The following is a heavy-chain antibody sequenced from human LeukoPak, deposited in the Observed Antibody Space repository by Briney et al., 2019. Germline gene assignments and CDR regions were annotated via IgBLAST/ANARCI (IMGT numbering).Heavy chain of an antibody. CDR2: IDHRGSS. D-gene: IGHD6-6*01. CDR3: ATRSSTLAAARCFDD. Sequence: SETLSLTCAIHGESFSTYFWSWIRHVPGKGLEWIGEIDHRGSSNYNPPLKSRATISVDTSKNHFSLSLTSVSAADTAVYYCATRSSTLAAARCFDDWGQGTVVTVSS. V-gene: IGHV4-34*01. J-gene: IGHJ4*03. CDR1: GESFSTYF.